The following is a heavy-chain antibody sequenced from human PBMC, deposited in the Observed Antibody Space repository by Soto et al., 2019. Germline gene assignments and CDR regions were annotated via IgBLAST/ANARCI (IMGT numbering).Heavy chain of an antibody. CDR1: GGSISSGGYY. J-gene: IGHJ6*02. V-gene: IGHV4-31*03. CDR3: ARSAATDYYYYYGMDV. Sequence: SETLSLTCTVSGGSISSGGYYWSWIRQHPGKGLEWIGYIYYSGSTHYNPSLKSRVTISVDTSKNQFSLKLSSVTAADTAVYYCARSAATDYYYYYGMDVWGQGTTVTVSS. CDR2: IYYSGST. D-gene: IGHD1-26*01.